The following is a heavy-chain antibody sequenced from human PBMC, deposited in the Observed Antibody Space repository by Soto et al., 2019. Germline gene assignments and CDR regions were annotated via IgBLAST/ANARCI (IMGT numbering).Heavy chain of an antibody. D-gene: IGHD3-16*01. CDR1: GASFSGYS. CDR3: ARGGGDYYMDV. J-gene: IGHJ6*03. Sequence: SETLSLTCAVYGASFSGYSWTWIRQPPGEGLEWIGEINHSGSTNYNPSLKTRVTISVDTSKNQFSLNLSSVTAADTAVYYCARGGGDYYMDVWGKGTTVTVSS. CDR2: INHSGST. V-gene: IGHV4-34*01.